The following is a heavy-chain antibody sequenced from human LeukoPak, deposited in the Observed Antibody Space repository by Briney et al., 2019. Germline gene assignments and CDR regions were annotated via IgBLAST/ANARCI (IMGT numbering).Heavy chain of an antibody. Sequence: SETLSLTCAVYGGSFSGYYWSWIRQPPGKGLEWIGEINHSGSTNYNPSLKSRVTISVDTSKNQFSLKLSSVAAADTAVYYCARGGSFSSGWYTGYYFDYWGQGTLVTVSS. J-gene: IGHJ4*02. D-gene: IGHD6-19*01. V-gene: IGHV4-34*01. CDR1: GGSFSGYY. CDR3: ARGGSFSSGWYTGYYFDY. CDR2: INHSGST.